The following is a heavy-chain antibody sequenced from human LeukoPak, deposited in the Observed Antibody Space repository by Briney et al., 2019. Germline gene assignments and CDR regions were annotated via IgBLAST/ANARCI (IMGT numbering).Heavy chain of an antibody. V-gene: IGHV4-30-4*08. CDR3: ARDVNQYSYGLPLDY. CDR2: IYYSGST. Sequence: SETLSLTCTVSGGSISSGDYYWSWIRPPPGKGLEWIGYIYYSGSTYYNPSLKSRVTISVDTSKNQFSLKLSSVTAADTAVYYCARDVNQYSYGLPLDYWGQGTLVTVSS. CDR1: GGSISSGDYY. J-gene: IGHJ4*02. D-gene: IGHD5-18*01.